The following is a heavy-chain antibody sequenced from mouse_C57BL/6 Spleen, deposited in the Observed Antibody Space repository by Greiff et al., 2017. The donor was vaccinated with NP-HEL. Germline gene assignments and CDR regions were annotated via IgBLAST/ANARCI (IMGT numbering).Heavy chain of an antibody. CDR3: ARTPPWAYAMDY. CDR1: GFTFSDYG. V-gene: IGHV5-17*01. J-gene: IGHJ4*01. CDR2: ISSGSSTI. Sequence: EVQLVESGGGLVKPGGSLKLSCAASGFTFSDYGMHWVRQAPEKGLEWVAYISSGSSTIYYADTVKGRFTISRDNAKNTLFLQMTSLRSEDTAMYYCARTPPWAYAMDYWGQGTSVTLSS. D-gene: IGHD4-1*01.